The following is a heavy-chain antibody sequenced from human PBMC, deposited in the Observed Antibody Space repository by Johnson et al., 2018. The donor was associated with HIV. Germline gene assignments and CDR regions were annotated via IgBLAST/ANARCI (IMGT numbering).Heavy chain of an antibody. CDR1: GFNVSTNN. J-gene: IGHJ3*02. CDR2: TYSGGST. D-gene: IGHD6-6*01. V-gene: IGHV3-53*01. Sequence: MQLVESGGGLIQPGGSLGLSCAASGFNVSTNNMNWVCQAPGKGLEWVSVTYSGGSTDYADSVKGRFTISKDNSKNKLYLQMSSLRADDTAVYYCAKGVRGSSGYDAFHIWSQGTMVTVSS. CDR3: AKGVRGSSGYDAFHI.